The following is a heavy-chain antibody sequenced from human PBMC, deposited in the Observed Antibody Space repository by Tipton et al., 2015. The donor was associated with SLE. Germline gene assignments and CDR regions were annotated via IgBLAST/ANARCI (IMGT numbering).Heavy chain of an antibody. J-gene: IGHJ3*02. CDR3: ARDFDIAGAFDI. CDR2: ISAYNGNT. D-gene: IGHD3-9*01. CDR1: GYTFTGYY. Sequence: QLVQSGAEVKKPGASVKVSCKASGYTFTGYYMHWVRQAPGQGLEWMGWISAYNGNTNYAQKLQGRVTMTTDTSTSTAYMELRSLRSDDTAVYYCARDFDIAGAFDIWGQGTMVTVSS. V-gene: IGHV1-18*04.